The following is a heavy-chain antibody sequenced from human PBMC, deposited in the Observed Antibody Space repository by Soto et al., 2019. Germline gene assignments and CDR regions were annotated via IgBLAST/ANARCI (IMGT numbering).Heavy chain of an antibody. V-gene: IGHV3-64D*06. CDR3: VKPMSGRSYDY. CDR2: ISSNGVST. J-gene: IGHJ4*02. Sequence: GGSLRLSGSASGFTFSTYSIHWVRQAPWKGLEYVSAISSNGVSTYYADSVKGRFTISRDNSKNTLYLQMSSLRAEDTAVYYCVKPMSGRSYDYLGQGNLVTFSS. CDR1: GFTFSTYS. D-gene: IGHD3-10*01.